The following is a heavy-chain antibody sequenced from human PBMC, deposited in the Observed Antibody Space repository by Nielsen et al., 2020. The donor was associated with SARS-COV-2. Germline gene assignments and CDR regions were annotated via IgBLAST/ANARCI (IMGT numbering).Heavy chain of an antibody. CDR2: INSDGSST. D-gene: IGHD4-17*01. CDR3: ARDKGDYGSEAAGMDV. Sequence: GESLKISCAASGFTFSSYWMHWVRQAPGKGLVWVSRINSDGSSTSYADSVKGRFTISRDNAKNTLYLQMNSLRPEDTAVYYCARDKGDYGSEAAGMDVWGQGTTVTVSS. J-gene: IGHJ6*02. CDR1: GFTFSSYW. V-gene: IGHV3-74*01.